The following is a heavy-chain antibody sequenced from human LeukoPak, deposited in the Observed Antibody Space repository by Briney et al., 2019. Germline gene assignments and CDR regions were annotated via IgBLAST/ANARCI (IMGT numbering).Heavy chain of an antibody. Sequence: QTGGSLRLSCAASGFSFSTYAMSWVRQAPGKGLEWVSAISGSGGSTYYADSVKGRFTISRDNSKNTLYLQMNSLRAEDTAVYYCARDPGYSSGWVNYYFDYWGQGTLVTVSS. V-gene: IGHV3-23*01. CDR1: GFSFSTYA. J-gene: IGHJ4*02. CDR3: ARDPGYSSGWVNYYFDY. D-gene: IGHD6-19*01. CDR2: ISGSGGST.